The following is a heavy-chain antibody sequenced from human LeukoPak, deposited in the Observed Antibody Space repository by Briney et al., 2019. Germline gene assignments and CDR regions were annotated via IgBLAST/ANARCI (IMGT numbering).Heavy chain of an antibody. CDR3: ARDWYDY. D-gene: IGHD6-13*01. Sequence: GSLILSCAASGFTFSTYAMIWVRQPPGRGLEWVSAIGGSGSYTYYADSVKGRFTISRDNSKDTLYLQMNSLRPEDTEVYYCARDWYDYWGQGTLVTVSS. CDR2: IGGSGSYT. CDR1: GFTFSTYA. V-gene: IGHV3-23*01. J-gene: IGHJ4*02.